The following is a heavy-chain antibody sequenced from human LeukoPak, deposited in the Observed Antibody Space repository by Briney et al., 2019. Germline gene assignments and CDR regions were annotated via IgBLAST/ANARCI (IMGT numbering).Heavy chain of an antibody. J-gene: IGHJ4*02. D-gene: IGHD2/OR15-2a*01. Sequence: ASVKVSCKVSGYTFNEFSMHWVRQAPGKGLEWMGGFDPEDGETIYAQKFQGRVTMTEDTSTDTAYMELSSLRSEDTAVYYCATSFKYGFDYWGQGTLVTVSS. CDR1: GYTFNEFS. V-gene: IGHV1-24*01. CDR2: FDPEDGET. CDR3: ATSFKYGFDY.